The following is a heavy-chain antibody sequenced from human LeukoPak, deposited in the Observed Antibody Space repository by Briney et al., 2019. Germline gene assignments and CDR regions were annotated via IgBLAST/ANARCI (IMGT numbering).Heavy chain of an antibody. CDR2: IWYDGSNK. CDR1: GFTFSSYG. V-gene: IGHV3-33*06. Sequence: GGSLRLSCAASGFTFSSYGMHWVRQAPGKGLEWVAVIWYDGSNKYYADSVKGRFTISRDNSKNTLNLQMNSLRAEDTAVYYCAKDVGKWESLHFFDYWGQGTLVTVSS. D-gene: IGHD1-26*01. CDR3: AKDVGKWESLHFFDY. J-gene: IGHJ4*02.